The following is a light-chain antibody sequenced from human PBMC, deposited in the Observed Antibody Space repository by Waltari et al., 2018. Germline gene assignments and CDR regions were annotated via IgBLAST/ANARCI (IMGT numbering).Light chain of an antibody. CDR1: QGISNS. J-gene: IGKJ1*01. V-gene: IGKV1-NL1*01. CDR2: AAS. Sequence: DIQMTQSQSSLSASVGDRVPITCRASQGISNSLAWYQQKPGKAPKLLLYAASRLESGVPSRFSGSGSGKDYTLTISSLQPEDFATYYCQQYYSTPQTFGQGTKVEIK. CDR3: QQYYSTPQT.